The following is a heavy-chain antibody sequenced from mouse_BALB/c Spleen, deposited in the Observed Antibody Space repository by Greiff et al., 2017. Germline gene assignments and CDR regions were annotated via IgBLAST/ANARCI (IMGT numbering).Heavy chain of an antibody. Sequence: QVQLQQPGAELVKPGASVKMSCKASGYTFTSYWMHWVKQRPGQGLEWIGVIDPSDSYTSYNQKFKGKATLTVDTSSSTAYMQLSSLPSEDSAVYYCTRRPTDYYGSSYEGAMDYWGQGTSVTVSS. CDR2: IDPSDSYT. V-gene: IGHV1S127*01. D-gene: IGHD1-1*01. J-gene: IGHJ4*01. CDR3: TRRPTDYYGSSYEGAMDY. CDR1: GYTFTSYW.